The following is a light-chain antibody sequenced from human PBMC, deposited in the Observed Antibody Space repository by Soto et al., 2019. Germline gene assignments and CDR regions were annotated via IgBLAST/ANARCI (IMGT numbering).Light chain of an antibody. Sequence: QSVLTQSPSASASLGASVKLTCTLSSGHSSYAIAWHQQQPEKGPRYLMKLNSDGSHSKGDGIPDRFSGSSSGAERYLTISSLQSEDEADYYCQTWGTGMVFGGGTQLTDL. CDR2: LNSDGSH. CDR3: QTWGTGMV. J-gene: IGLJ3*02. V-gene: IGLV4-69*01. CDR1: SGHSSYA.